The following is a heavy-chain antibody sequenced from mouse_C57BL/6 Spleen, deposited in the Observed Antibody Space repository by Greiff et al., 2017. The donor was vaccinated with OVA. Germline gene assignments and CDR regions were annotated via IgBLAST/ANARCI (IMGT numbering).Heavy chain of an antibody. V-gene: IGHV1-76*01. D-gene: IGHD1-1*01. CDR2: IYPGSGNT. J-gene: IGHJ2*01. CDR3: AREGQDYYGSSPSY. Sequence: VQLQQSGAELVRPGASVKLSCKASGYTFTDYYINWVKQRPGQGLEWIARIYPGSGNTYYNEKFKGKATLTAEKSSSTAYMQLSSLTSEDSAVYFCAREGQDYYGSSPSYWGQGTTLTVSS. CDR1: GYTFTDYY.